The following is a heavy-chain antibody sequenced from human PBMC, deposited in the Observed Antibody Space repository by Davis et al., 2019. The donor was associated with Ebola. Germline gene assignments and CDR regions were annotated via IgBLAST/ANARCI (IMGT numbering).Heavy chain of an antibody. V-gene: IGHV1-8*01. D-gene: IGHD4-17*01. J-gene: IGHJ4*02. CDR2: MNPNSGNT. CDR1: GYTFTSYD. Sequence: AASVKVSCKASGYTFTSYDINWVRQATGQGLEWMGWMNPNSGNTGYAQKFQGRVTMTRDTSTSTVYMELSSLRSEDTAVYYCARGHLTTVTTLWGQGTLVTVSS. CDR3: ARGHLTTVTTL.